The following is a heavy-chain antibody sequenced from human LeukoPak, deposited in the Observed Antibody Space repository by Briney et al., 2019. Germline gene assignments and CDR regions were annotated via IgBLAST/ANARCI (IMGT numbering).Heavy chain of an antibody. Sequence: GASVKVSCKASGGTFSSYAISWVRQAPGQGLEWMGGIIPIFGTANYAQKFQGRVTITADESTSTAYMELSSLRSEDTAVYYCARGDYYDSSGKEAFDIWGQGTMVTVSS. V-gene: IGHV1-69*13. CDR2: IIPIFGTA. J-gene: IGHJ3*02. CDR1: GGTFSSYA. D-gene: IGHD3-22*01. CDR3: ARGDYYDSSGKEAFDI.